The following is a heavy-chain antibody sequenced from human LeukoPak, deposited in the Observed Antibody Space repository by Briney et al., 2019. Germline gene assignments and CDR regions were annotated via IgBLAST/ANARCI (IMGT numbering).Heavy chain of an antibody. D-gene: IGHD6-13*01. CDR2: ISGSGDNT. Sequence: GGSLRLSCAASGFTFSSYAMSWVRQAPGKGLEWVSVISGSGDNTYYADSVKGRLTISRDNSKNTLYLQMNSLRAEDTAVYYCARDGGSWKEYWGQGTLVTVSS. CDR3: ARDGGSWKEY. J-gene: IGHJ4*02. V-gene: IGHV3-23*01. CDR1: GFTFSSYA.